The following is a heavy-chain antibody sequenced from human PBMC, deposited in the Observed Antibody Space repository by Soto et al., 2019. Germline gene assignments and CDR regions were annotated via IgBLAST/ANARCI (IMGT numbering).Heavy chain of an antibody. CDR1: GYTFTSYG. CDR2: ISGYNGKT. Sequence: GASVKVSCKASGYTFTSYGISWVRQAPGQGLEWMGWISGYNGKTNYAQKVQDRVTMTTDTSTSTAYMELRSLRSDDTAVYYCARERALNYYYGMDVWGQGTTVTVSS. V-gene: IGHV1-18*01. CDR3: ARERALNYYYGMDV. J-gene: IGHJ6*02.